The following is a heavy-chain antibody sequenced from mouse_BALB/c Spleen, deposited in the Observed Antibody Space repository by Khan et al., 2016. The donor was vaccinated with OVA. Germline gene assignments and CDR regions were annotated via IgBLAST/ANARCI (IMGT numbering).Heavy chain of an antibody. CDR2: INPSNDYT. J-gene: IGHJ3*01. V-gene: IGHV1-4*01. D-gene: IGHD2-10*01. Sequence: QIQLVQSGAELARPGASVKMSCKASGYTFTSYTMHWVKQRPGQGLEWIGYINPSNDYTNYNQKFKDKATLTADKSSSTAYMQLSSLTSEDSAVYYCTIEGPYYGNYGAWFAYWGQGTLVTVSA. CDR1: GYTFTSYT. CDR3: TIEGPYYGNYGAWFAY.